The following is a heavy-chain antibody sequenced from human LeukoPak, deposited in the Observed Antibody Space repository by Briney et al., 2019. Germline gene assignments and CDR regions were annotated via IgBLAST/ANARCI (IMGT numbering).Heavy chain of an antibody. CDR3: ARSSEGRYYYDSSGFSYYYYYMDV. V-gene: IGHV4-59*01. D-gene: IGHD3-22*01. CDR1: GGSISSYY. CDR2: IYYSGST. J-gene: IGHJ6*03. Sequence: SETLSLTCTVSGGSISSYYWSWIRQPPGKGLEWIGYIYYSGSTYYNPSLRSRVTISVDTSKNQFSLKLSSVTAADTAVYYCARSSEGRYYYDSSGFSYYYYYMDVWGKGTTVTISS.